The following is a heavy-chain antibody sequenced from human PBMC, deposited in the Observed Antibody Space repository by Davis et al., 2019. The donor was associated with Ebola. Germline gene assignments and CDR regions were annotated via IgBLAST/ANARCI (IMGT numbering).Heavy chain of an antibody. J-gene: IGHJ6*02. CDR1: GDSISSSNW. D-gene: IGHD6-13*01. Sequence: SETLSLTCAVSGDSISSSNWWSWVRQPPGKGLEWIGEISQSGSTNYNPSLKSRVTISVDKSKNQFSLKLSSVTAADTAVYYCAKRKYSSSWYVDSGMDVWGQGTTVTVSS. CDR3: AKRKYSSSWYVDSGMDV. V-gene: IGHV4-4*02. CDR2: ISQSGST.